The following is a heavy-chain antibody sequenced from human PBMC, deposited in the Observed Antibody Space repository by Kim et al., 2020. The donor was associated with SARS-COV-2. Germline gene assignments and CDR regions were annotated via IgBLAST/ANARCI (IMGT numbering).Heavy chain of an antibody. J-gene: IGHJ4*02. V-gene: IGHV3-7*01. Sequence: KYDVDTVKGRFTISRDNAKNSLYLQRNSRRAEDTAVYYCARDPSITTFDYWGQGTLVTVSS. D-gene: IGHD3-22*01. CDR3: ARDPSITTFDY. CDR2: K.